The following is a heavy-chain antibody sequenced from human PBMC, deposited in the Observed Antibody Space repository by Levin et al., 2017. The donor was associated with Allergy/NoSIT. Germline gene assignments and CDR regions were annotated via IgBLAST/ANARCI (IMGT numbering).Heavy chain of an antibody. Sequence: SCAASGFTFSNFAMSWVRQAPGEGLEWVSAISGLGGSTYSADSVRGRFIISSDNSKNTLYLQMHSLSAEDTAVYYCAKDITMEPGYFDYWGQGILVTVSS. CDR1: GFTFSNFA. D-gene: IGHD3-10*01. CDR2: ISGLGGST. V-gene: IGHV3-23*01. J-gene: IGHJ4*02. CDR3: AKDITMEPGYFDY.